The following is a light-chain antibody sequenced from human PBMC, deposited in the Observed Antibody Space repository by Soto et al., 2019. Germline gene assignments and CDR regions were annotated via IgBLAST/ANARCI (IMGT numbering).Light chain of an antibody. CDR1: QSVSSY. J-gene: IGKJ2*01. V-gene: IGKV3-11*01. Sequence: EIVLTQSPATLSLSPGERATLSCRASQSVSSYLAWYQQKPGQAPRLLIYDASNRATVIPARFSGSGSGTYFPLTISSLEPEDFAVYYCQQRSNWPPYTFGQGTKLEIK. CDR3: QQRSNWPPYT. CDR2: DAS.